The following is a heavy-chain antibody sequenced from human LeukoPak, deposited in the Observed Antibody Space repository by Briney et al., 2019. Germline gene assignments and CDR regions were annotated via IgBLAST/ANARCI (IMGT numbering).Heavy chain of an antibody. CDR2: INHNGVSR. Sequence: GGSLRLSCAASGFTFSSDWMHWVRQAPGEGLVWVSRINHNGVSRAYADFVKGRFTISRDDARGTVYLQMDSLSADDTAVYYCARLPGYVGYFYGMDVWAKVPRSPSP. J-gene: IGHJ6*02. CDR3: ARLPGYVGYFYGMDV. D-gene: IGHD2-15*01. CDR1: GFTFSSDW. V-gene: IGHV3-74*01.